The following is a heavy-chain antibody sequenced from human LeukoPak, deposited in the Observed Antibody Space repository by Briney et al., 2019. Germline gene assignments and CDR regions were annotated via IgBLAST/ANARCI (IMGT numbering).Heavy chain of an antibody. CDR1: RFTFSSYS. D-gene: IGHD1-26*01. CDR3: AKDSLRERIVGSTTRGVNDY. Sequence: GGSLRLSCAASRFTFSSYSMNWVRQAPGKGLEWVSSISSSGSYIYYADSVKGRFTISRDNAKNSLYLQMNSLRAEDTAVYYCAKDSLRERIVGSTTRGVNDYWGQGTLVTVSS. V-gene: IGHV3-21*01. CDR2: ISSSGSYI. J-gene: IGHJ4*02.